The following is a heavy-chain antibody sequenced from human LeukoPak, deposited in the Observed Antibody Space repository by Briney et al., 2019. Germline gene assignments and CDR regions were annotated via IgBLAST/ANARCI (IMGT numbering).Heavy chain of an antibody. Sequence: GGSLRLSCAASGFTFSSYSMNWVRQAPGKGLEWVSYISSSGSTIYYADSVKGRFTISRDNAKNSLYLQMNSLRAEDTAVYYCARIGGFYPRNWFDPWGQGTLVTVSS. D-gene: IGHD3-16*01. CDR2: ISSSGSTI. CDR3: ARIGGFYPRNWFDP. J-gene: IGHJ5*02. V-gene: IGHV3-48*04. CDR1: GFTFSSYS.